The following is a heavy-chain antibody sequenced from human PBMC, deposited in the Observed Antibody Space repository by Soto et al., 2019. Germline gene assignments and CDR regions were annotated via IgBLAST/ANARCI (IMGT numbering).Heavy chain of an antibody. Sequence: EVQLLESGGGLVQPGGSLRLSCAASGFTFSSYAMSWVRQAPGKGLEWVANIKQDGSLKFYLDSVKGRFTISRDNVKNSLYLQMNSLRAEDTAVYYCASREWWGPGTLVTVSS. CDR1: GFTFSSYA. CDR3: ASREW. V-gene: IGHV3-7*03. CDR2: IKQDGSLK. D-gene: IGHD2-8*01. J-gene: IGHJ4*02.